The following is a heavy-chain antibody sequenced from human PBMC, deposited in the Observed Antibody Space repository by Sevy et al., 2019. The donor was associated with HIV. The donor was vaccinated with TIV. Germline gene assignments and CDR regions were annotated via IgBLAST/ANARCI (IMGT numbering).Heavy chain of an antibody. CDR1: GGSFSDYY. CDR3: ARAGGLGMDRPIPFDY. Sequence: SETLSLTCAVYGGSFSDYYWSWIHRPPGKGLEWIGVIIHSGHTNYNPSLKSRVTISVDTSNNQVSLNLNSVTAADKAVYYCARAGGLGMDRPIPFDYWGQGTLVTVSS. J-gene: IGHJ4*02. CDR2: IIHSGHT. D-gene: IGHD7-27*01. V-gene: IGHV4-34*12.